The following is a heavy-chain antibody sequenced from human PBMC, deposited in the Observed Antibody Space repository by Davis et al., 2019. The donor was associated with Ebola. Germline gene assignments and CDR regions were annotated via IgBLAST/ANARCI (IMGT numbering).Heavy chain of an antibody. CDR2: ISGNGVIT. CDR3: APDRKQQLVGGWFDP. J-gene: IGHJ5*02. V-gene: IGHV3-23*01. D-gene: IGHD6-13*01. Sequence: PGGSLRLSCPASGFTFSSYAMSWVRQAPGKGLEWISSISGNGVITYYADSVKGRFTISRDNSKNTLYLQMNSLRAEDTAVYYCAPDRKQQLVGGWFDPWGQGTLVTVSS. CDR1: GFTFSSYA.